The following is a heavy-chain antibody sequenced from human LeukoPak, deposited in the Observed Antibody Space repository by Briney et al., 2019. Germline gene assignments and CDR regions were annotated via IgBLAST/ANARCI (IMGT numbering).Heavy chain of an antibody. Sequence: PSETLSLTCTVSGGSISSYYWSWIRQPPGKGLEWIGYIYYSGSTNYNPSLKSRVTISVDTSKNQFSLKLSSVTAADTAVYYCARVRRYSGRSDVFDIWGQGTMVTVSS. CDR3: ARVRRYSGRSDVFDI. J-gene: IGHJ3*02. V-gene: IGHV4-59*08. CDR2: IYYSGST. D-gene: IGHD1-26*01. CDR1: GGSISSYY.